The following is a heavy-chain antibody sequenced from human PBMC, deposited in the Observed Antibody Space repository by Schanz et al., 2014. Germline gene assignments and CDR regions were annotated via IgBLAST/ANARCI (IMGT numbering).Heavy chain of an antibody. V-gene: IGHV3-23*01. CDR2: ISGGGGTT. CDR3: AKDRSWDYDSSGYFDY. CDR1: GFTFSDYY. Sequence: PGGSLRLSCAASGFTFSDYYINWIRQAPGKGLEWVSAISGGGGTTYYADSVKGRFTISRDNSKNTLYLQMNSLRAEDTAVYYCAKDRSWDYDSSGYFDYWGQGTLVTVSS. D-gene: IGHD3-22*01. J-gene: IGHJ4*02.